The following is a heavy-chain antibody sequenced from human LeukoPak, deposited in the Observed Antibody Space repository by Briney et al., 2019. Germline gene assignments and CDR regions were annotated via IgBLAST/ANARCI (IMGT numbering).Heavy chain of an antibody. Sequence: GSVKVSCKASGYTFTGYYMHWVRQAPGQGLEWMGWINPNSGGTNYAQKFQGRVTMTRDTSISTAYMELSRLRSDDTAVYYCARAAVAWYYFDYWGQGTLVTVSS. CDR1: GYTFTGYY. D-gene: IGHD2-21*01. V-gene: IGHV1-2*02. CDR2: INPNSGGT. J-gene: IGHJ4*02. CDR3: ARAAVAWYYFDY.